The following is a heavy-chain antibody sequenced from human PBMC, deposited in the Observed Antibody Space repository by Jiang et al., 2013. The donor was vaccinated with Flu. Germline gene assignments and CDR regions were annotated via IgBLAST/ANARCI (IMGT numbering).Heavy chain of an antibody. CDR1: GGSFSGYY. Sequence: LLKPSETLSLTCAVYGGSFSGYYWSWIRQPPGKGLEWIGEINHSGSTNYNPSLKSRVTISVDTSKNQFSLKLSSVTAADTAVYYCARVHDDIVVVPAAKSYYYYYGMDVWGQGTTVTVSS. D-gene: IGHD2-2*01. CDR3: ARVHDDIVVVPAAKSYYYYYGMDV. J-gene: IGHJ6*02. CDR2: INHSGST. V-gene: IGHV4-34*01.